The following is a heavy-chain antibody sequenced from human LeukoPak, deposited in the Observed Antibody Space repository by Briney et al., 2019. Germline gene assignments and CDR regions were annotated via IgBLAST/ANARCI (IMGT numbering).Heavy chain of an antibody. CDR2: ISSSSSTI. Sequence: GGSLRLSCAASGFTFGSYSMNWVRQAPGKGLEWVSYISSSSSTIYYADSVKGRFTISRDNAKNSLYLQMNSLRAEDTAVYYCARGDYYGSGSYEPEFDYWGQGTLVTVSS. D-gene: IGHD3-10*01. CDR3: ARGDYYGSGSYEPEFDY. CDR1: GFTFGSYS. V-gene: IGHV3-48*01. J-gene: IGHJ4*02.